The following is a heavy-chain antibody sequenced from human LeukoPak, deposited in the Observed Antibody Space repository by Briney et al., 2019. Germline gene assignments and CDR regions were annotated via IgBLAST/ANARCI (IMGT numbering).Heavy chain of an antibody. V-gene: IGHV3-15*01. CDR3: TTGPGNSGY. CDR1: GLTFGNAW. CDR2: IKSKNVGETT. D-gene: IGHD4-23*01. J-gene: IGHJ4*02. Sequence: NPGGSLRLSCVVSGLTFGNAWMRWVRHAPGKGLVWVSRIKSKNVGETTEYAAPVQGRFTISRDDSKNAVYLQMSSLKTEDTAVYYCTTGPGNSGYWGQGTLVTVSS.